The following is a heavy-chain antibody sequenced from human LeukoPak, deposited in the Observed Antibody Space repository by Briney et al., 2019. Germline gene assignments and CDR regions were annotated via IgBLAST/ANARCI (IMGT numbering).Heavy chain of an antibody. Sequence: SETLSLTCTVSGGSISTDFWTWIRQPPGEALEYIGCIYYSDINHSASVKYNPSLKSRVTMSLETSKNEISLKRMSVTAADTAVYYCATGGDYGGLYSTWGQGTLVTVSS. V-gene: IGHV4-59*01. J-gene: IGHJ5*02. CDR2: IYYSDINHSASV. D-gene: IGHD4-23*01. CDR1: GGSISTDF. CDR3: ATGGDYGGLYST.